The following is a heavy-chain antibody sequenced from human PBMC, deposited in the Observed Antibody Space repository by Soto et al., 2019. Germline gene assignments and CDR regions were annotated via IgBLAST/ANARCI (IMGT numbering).Heavy chain of an antibody. CDR3: ARGGNPDY. Sequence: EVQLVESGGGLVQPGGSLRLSCAASGFTFSNYWMHWVRQAPGKGLLWVSRIQSDGSSTDYADSVKGRFTISRDNAKNTVYLQMNSLRADATAVYYCARGGNPDYWGRGTLVTVSS. V-gene: IGHV3-74*01. CDR1: GFTFSNYW. CDR2: IQSDGSST. D-gene: IGHD4-4*01. J-gene: IGHJ4*02.